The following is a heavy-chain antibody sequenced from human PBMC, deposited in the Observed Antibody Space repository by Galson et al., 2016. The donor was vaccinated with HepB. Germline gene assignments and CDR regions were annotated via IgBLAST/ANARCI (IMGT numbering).Heavy chain of an antibody. CDR2: MYYVGST. Sequence: SETLSLTCSVSGGSINSYHWSWIRQPPGKGLEWIGYMYYVGSTNYNPSLKSRVTMSVDTSKDQFSLTLTSVTAADTAVYYRARGYYDSKTYYGYHFDLWGRGTLVTVSS. J-gene: IGHJ2*01. V-gene: IGHV4-59*01. CDR3: ARGYYDSKTYYGYHFDL. CDR1: GGSINSYH. D-gene: IGHD3-22*01.